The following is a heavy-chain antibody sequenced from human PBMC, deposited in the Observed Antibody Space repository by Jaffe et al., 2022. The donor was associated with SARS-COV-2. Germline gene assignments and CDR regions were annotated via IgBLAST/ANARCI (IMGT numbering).Heavy chain of an antibody. V-gene: IGHV3-30-3*01. Sequence: QVQLVESGGGVVQPGRSLRLSCAASGFTFSSYAMHWVRQAPGKGLEWVAVISYDGSNKYYADSVKGRFTISRDNSKNTLYLQMNSLRAEDTAVYYCARDDADFWSGPDYYYYGMDVWGQGTTVTVSS. CDR1: GFTFSSYA. J-gene: IGHJ6*02. CDR2: ISYDGSNK. CDR3: ARDDADFWSGPDYYYYGMDV. D-gene: IGHD3-3*01.